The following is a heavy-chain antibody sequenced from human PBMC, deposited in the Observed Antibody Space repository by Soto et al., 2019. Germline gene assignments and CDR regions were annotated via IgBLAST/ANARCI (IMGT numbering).Heavy chain of an antibody. CDR3: ARRSSRYSSGWNWFDP. J-gene: IGHJ5*02. CDR1: GGSISCSSYY. D-gene: IGHD6-19*01. CDR2: IYYSGST. V-gene: IGHV4-39*01. Sequence: SETLSLTCTVSGGSISCSSYYWGWIRQPPGKGLEWIGSIYYSGSTYYNPSLKSRVTISVDTSKNQFSLKLSSVTAADTAVYYCARRSSRYSSGWNWFDPWGQGILVTVSS.